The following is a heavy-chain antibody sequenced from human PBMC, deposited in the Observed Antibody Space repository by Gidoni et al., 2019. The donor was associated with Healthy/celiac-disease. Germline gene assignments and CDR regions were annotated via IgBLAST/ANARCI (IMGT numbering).Heavy chain of an antibody. J-gene: IGHJ4*02. D-gene: IGHD3-22*01. CDR1: GFTFSSYE. CDR2: ISSSGSTI. V-gene: IGHV3-48*03. Sequence: EVHLVESGGGLVQPGGSRRLSGAASGFTFSSYEMNWVRQAPGKGLEWVAYISSSGSTIYYADAVKCRFTISRDNAKNSLSLQMNSLRAEDTAVYYCASLDSSGYYYESDYWGQGTLVTVSS. CDR3: ASLDSSGYYYESDY.